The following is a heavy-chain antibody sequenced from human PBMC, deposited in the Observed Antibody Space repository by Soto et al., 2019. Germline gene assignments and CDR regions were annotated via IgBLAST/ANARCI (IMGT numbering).Heavy chain of an antibody. CDR3: ARCDYYDSSGYIDY. CDR1: GFTFSSYA. CDR2: ISYDGSNK. Sequence: QVQLVESGGGVVQPGRSLRLSCAASGFTFSSYAMHWVRQAPGKGLEWVAVISYDGSNKYYADSVKGRFTISRDNSKNPLYLQMNSLRAEDTAVYYCARCDYYDSSGYIDYWGQGTLVTVSS. D-gene: IGHD3-22*01. V-gene: IGHV3-30-3*01. J-gene: IGHJ4*02.